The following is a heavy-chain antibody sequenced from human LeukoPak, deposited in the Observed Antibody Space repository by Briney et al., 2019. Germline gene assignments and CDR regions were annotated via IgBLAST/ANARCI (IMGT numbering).Heavy chain of an antibody. CDR2: INPNSGAT. D-gene: IGHD2-2*01. CDR1: GYTFTGYY. CDR3: ARDTRYCSSTSCAWGFDP. J-gene: IGHJ5*02. Sequence: ASVKVSCKASGYTFTGYYLHWVRQAPGQGLEWMGRINPNSGATDYALKFQGRVTMTRDTSTSTVYMELSSLRSEDTAVHYCARDTRYCSSTSCAWGFDPWGQGTLVTVSS. V-gene: IGHV1-2*06.